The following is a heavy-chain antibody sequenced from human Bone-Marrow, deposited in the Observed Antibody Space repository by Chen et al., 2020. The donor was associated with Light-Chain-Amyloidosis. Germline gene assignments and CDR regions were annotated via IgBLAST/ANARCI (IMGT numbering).Heavy chain of an antibody. CDR2: IYPDDSDA. Sequence: EVQLEQSGPEVKKPGESLKMSCKGSGSTCPNYWIGWVRQMPGKGLEWMGVIYPDDSDARYSPSFEGQVTISADKSITTAYLQWRSLKASDTAMYYCARRRDGYNFDYWGQGTLVTVSS. D-gene: IGHD5-12*01. CDR1: GSTCPNYW. V-gene: IGHV5-51*01. J-gene: IGHJ4*02. CDR3: ARRRDGYNFDY.